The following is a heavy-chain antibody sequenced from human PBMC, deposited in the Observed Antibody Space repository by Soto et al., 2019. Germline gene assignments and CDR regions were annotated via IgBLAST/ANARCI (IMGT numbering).Heavy chain of an antibody. CDR3: GTSRPTSDILTPDY. CDR1: AGCIRSYY. CDR2: IYYRGST. Sequence: SQTLSLSCTVAAGCIRSYYGRSVRQASRNGREWFGDIYYRGSTNYSPSLRSRVTISVDTSKNQFSLKVSSVTATDPAVYYCGTSRPTSDILTPDY. J-gene: IGHJ4*01. V-gene: IGHV4-59*01. D-gene: IGHD3-9*01.